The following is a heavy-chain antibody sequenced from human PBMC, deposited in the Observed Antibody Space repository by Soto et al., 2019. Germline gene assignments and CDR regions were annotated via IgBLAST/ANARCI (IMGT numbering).Heavy chain of an antibody. CDR1: GFTFSNAW. D-gene: IGHD3-3*01. Sequence: EVQLVESGGGLVKPGGSLRLSCAASGFTFSNAWMSWVRQAPGKGLEWVGRIKSKTDGGTTDDAAPVKGRFTISRDDSKTTLYLQMNSRKTADTAVYYCTTAVLAGATSGDDFWSGYYYYYYYYYMDVWGKGTTVTVSS. J-gene: IGHJ6*03. V-gene: IGHV3-15*01. CDR2: IKSKTDGGTT. CDR3: TTAVLAGATSGDDFWSGYYYYYYYYYMDV.